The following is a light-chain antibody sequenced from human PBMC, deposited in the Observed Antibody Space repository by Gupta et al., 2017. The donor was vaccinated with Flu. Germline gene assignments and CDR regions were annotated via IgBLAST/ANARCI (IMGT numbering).Light chain of an antibody. V-gene: IGKV1-39*01. J-gene: IGKJ1*01. CDR2: AAS. Sequence: DIQMTQSPSFLSASVGDRVTITCRASQSISSYLNWYQQKPGKAPKLLIYAASSLQSGVPSRLSGSGSGTDFTLTISRLQPEDFATYYCQQRDSTPGTFGQGTKVEIK. CDR1: QSISSY. CDR3: QQRDSTPGT.